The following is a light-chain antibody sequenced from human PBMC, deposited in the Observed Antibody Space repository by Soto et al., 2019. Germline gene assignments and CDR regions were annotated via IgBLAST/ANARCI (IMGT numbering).Light chain of an antibody. CDR2: GAS. CDR1: QSVGRN. J-gene: IGKJ4*01. CDR3: QQYNYWPPLT. Sequence: ETVLTQSPGTLSLSPGERATLSCRASQSVGRNLAWYQQKPGQAPRLLISGASTRATDIPARFSGSGSGTEFTLTISSLQSEDFAVYFCQQYNYWPPLTFGGGTKVDI. V-gene: IGKV3-15*01.